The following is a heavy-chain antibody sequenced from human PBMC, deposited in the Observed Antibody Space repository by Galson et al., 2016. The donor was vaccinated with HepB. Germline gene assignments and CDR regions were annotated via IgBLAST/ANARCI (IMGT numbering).Heavy chain of an antibody. Sequence: SLRLSCAASGFTFSDYGMHWVRQAPGKGLEWVAFFSRDGNYIYYADSVKGRFTTSRDNSKNTVNLQMNNLRTEDTAVYYCARGGTGRLAYYYYGMDVWGPGTTVTVSS. CDR3: ARGGTGRLAYYYYGMDV. J-gene: IGHJ6*02. CDR1: GFTFSDYG. D-gene: IGHD1-1*01. CDR2: FSRDGNYI. V-gene: IGHV3-30*03.